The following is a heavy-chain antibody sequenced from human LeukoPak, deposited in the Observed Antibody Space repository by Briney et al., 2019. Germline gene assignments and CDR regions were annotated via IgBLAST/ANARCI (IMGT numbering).Heavy chain of an antibody. J-gene: IGHJ3*02. V-gene: IGHV5-51*01. CDR1: GYSFSSYW. CDR3: ATYGDLDAFDI. Sequence: GESLKISFKGSGYSFSSYWIGWVRQMPGKGLLWMGIIYPGDSDTRYSSSFQGQATISADKSISTAYLQWSSLKASDTAMYYCATYGDLDAFDIWGQGTMVTVSS. D-gene: IGHD4-17*01. CDR2: IYPGDSDT.